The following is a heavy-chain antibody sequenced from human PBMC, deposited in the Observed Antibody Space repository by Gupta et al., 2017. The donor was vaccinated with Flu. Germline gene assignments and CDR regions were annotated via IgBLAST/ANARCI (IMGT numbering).Heavy chain of an antibody. CDR1: GFTFSSHD. CDR3: ARGHWDS. V-gene: IGHV3-48*03. D-gene: IGHD1-26*01. CDR2: ISTSAIT. J-gene: IGHJ4*02. Sequence: EVQLVESGGGLVQPGGSLRLSCAASGFTFSSHDMSWVRQAPGRGLEWVSLISTSAITYYGDHVRGRFTISRDNAKNSLYLQMSGLRDEDTAVDDCARGHWDSWGQGTLVTVSS.